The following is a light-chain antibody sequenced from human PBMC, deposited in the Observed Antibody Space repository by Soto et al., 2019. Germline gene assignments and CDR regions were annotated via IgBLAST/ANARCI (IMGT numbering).Light chain of an antibody. CDR2: EVS. CDR1: SSDVGGYDY. Sequence: QSVLTQPASVSGSPGQSITISCTGTSSDVGGYDYVSWYQQHPGKAPKLMIYEVSNRPSGLSNRFSGSKSGNTASLTISGLQPEDEADYYCSSYTYSNTLVFGGGTKLTVL. CDR3: SSYTYSNTLV. J-gene: IGLJ3*02. V-gene: IGLV2-14*01.